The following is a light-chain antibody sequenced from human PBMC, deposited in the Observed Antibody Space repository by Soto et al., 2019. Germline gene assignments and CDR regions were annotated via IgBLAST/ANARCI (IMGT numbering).Light chain of an antibody. V-gene: IGKV1-5*03. J-gene: IGKJ5*01. Sequence: DIQMTQSPSTLFASVGDRVTITCRASQRISSWLAWYQQKPGKAPKLLIYKASSLESGVPSRFSGSGSGTEFTLTISSLQPDDFATYYCQHYNSYPITFGQGTRLEIK. CDR3: QHYNSYPIT. CDR1: QRISSW. CDR2: KAS.